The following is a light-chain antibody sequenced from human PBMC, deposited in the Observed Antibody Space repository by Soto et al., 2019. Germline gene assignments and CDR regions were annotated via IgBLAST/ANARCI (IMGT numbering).Light chain of an antibody. CDR1: QSISTE. J-gene: IGKJ2*01. CDR2: SAS. CDR3: QQGHNWPLT. Sequence: EIVMTQSPATLSVSPGERATLSCRASQSISTELAWYQQKPGQPPRILIYSASTRATGVPARFTGSGSGSEFTLTISGLQSEDFAVYYCQQGHNWPLTFGEGTRVVI. V-gene: IGKV3-15*01.